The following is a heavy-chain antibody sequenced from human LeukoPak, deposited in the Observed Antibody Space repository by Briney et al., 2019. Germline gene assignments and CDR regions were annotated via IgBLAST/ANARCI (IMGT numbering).Heavy chain of an antibody. Sequence: ASVKVSCKASGYTFTGYYMHWVRQAPGQGLEWMGWINPNSGGTNYAQKFQGRVTMTRDTSISTAYMELSRLRSEDTAVYYCATGVCSSTSCYGDVDYWGQGTLVTVSS. CDR3: ATGVCSSTSCYGDVDY. D-gene: IGHD2-2*01. CDR2: INPNSGGT. V-gene: IGHV1-2*02. CDR1: GYTFTGYY. J-gene: IGHJ4*02.